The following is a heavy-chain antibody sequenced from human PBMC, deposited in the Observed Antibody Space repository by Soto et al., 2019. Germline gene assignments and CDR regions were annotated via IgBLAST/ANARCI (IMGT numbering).Heavy chain of an antibody. J-gene: IGHJ4*02. D-gene: IGHD3-16*01. CDR3: ARVGWAYDYVWGSYFDY. Sequence: GGSLRLSCIASVFTFSSYSMNWVRQAPGKGLECVSYISGGSGTINYADSVKGRFTISRDNGKNSLYLQMNSLRVEDTAVYYCARVGWAYDYVWGSYFDYWGLGTLVNVS. CDR1: VFTFSSYS. V-gene: IGHV3-48*04. CDR2: ISGGSGTI.